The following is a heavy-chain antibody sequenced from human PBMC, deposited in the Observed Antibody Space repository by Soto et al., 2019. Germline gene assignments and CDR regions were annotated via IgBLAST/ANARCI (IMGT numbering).Heavy chain of an antibody. CDR3: ARDFYCSSTSCSYNWFDP. J-gene: IGHJ5*02. D-gene: IGHD2-2*01. CDR1: GYTFTSYA. CDR2: INAGNGNT. V-gene: IGHV1-3*01. Sequence: QVQLVQSGAEGKKPGASVKVSCKASGYTFTSYAMHWVRQAPGQRLEWMGWINAGNGNTKYSQKFQGRVTITRDTSASTAYMELSSLRSEDTAVYYCARDFYCSSTSCSYNWFDPWGQGTLVTVSS.